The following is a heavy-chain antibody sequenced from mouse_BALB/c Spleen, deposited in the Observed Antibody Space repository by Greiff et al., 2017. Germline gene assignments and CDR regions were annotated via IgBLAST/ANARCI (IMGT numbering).Heavy chain of an antibody. D-gene: IGHD1-1*01. CDR2: IYPGSGST. Sequence: LQQPGSELVRPGASVKLSCKASGYTFTSYWMPWVKQRPGQGLEWIGNIYPGSGSTNYDEKFKSKATLTVDTSSSTAYMQLSSLTSEDSAVYYCTRDTTVVGGDWGQGTTLTVSS. CDR3: TRDTTVVGGD. J-gene: IGHJ2*01. CDR1: GYTFTSYW. V-gene: IGHV1S22*01.